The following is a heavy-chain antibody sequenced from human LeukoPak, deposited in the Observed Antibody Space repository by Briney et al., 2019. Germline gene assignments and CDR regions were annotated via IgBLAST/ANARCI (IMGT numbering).Heavy chain of an antibody. CDR1: GFIFSDYY. D-gene: IGHD1-26*01. CDR3: ARATRGGVGASSY. CDR2: INSSGSIT. J-gene: IGHJ4*02. V-gene: IGHV3-11*01. Sequence: GGSLRLSCRASGFIFSDYYLSWIRQTPGKGLEWLSYINSSGSITDYADSVKGRFTISRDNAKNSVYLQTTSLRTEDTAVYYCARATRGGVGASSYWGQGTLVTVST.